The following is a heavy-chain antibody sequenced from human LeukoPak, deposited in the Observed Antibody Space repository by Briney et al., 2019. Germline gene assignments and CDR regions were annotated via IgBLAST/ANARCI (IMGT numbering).Heavy chain of an antibody. Sequence: ASVKVSCKVSGYTLTELSMHWVRQAPGKGLEWMGGFDSEDGETIYAQKFQGRVTMTEDTSTDTAYMELSSLRSEDTAVYYCATGNQWELRDAFDIWGQGTMVTVSS. CDR2: FDSEDGET. V-gene: IGHV1-24*01. J-gene: IGHJ3*02. CDR1: GYTLTELS. CDR3: ATGNQWELRDAFDI. D-gene: IGHD1-26*01.